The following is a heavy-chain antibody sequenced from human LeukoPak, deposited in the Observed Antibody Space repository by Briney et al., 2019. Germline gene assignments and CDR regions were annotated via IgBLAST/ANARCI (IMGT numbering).Heavy chain of an antibody. Sequence: ASVKVSCKASGGTFSSYAISWVRQAPEQGLEWMGRIIPILGIANYAQKFQGRVTITADKSTSTAYMELSSLRSEDTAVYYCARSNTSPYGMDVWGQGTTVTVSS. CDR3: ARSNTSPYGMDV. CDR2: IIPILGIA. V-gene: IGHV1-69*04. D-gene: IGHD3-16*01. CDR1: GGTFSSYA. J-gene: IGHJ6*02.